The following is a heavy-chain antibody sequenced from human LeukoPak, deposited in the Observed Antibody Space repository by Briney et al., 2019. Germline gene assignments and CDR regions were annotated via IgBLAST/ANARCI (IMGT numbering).Heavy chain of an antibody. V-gene: IGHV3-48*01. CDR3: ARDLRGRYYYDSSGYSIGNFDY. CDR2: ISVSSDFT. D-gene: IGHD3-22*01. CDR1: GFILSNYS. J-gene: IGHJ4*02. Sequence: GGSLRLSCAASGFILSNYSMNWVRQAPGKGPEWVSYISVSSDFTYYADSVRGRFTISRDNAKNSLFLQMNSLRAEDTAVYYCARDLRGRYYYDSSGYSIGNFDYWGQGTLVTVSS.